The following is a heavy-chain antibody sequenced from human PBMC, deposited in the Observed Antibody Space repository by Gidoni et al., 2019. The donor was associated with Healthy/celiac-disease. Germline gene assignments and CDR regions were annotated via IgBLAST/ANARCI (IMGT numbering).Heavy chain of an antibody. D-gene: IGHD3-16*01. CDR3: ARMCRDYIWGTSYYFDY. V-gene: IGHV2-26*01. CDR2: IFSNDEK. J-gene: IGHJ4*02. Sequence: QVTLKESGPVLVKPTETLTLTGTVSGCSLSKARRGVSWIRQPPGKALEWLAHIFSNDEKSYRTSLKSRLTISKDTSKRQVVLTMTNMDPVDTATYYCARMCRDYIWGTSYYFDYWGQGTLVTVSS. CDR1: GCSLSKARRG.